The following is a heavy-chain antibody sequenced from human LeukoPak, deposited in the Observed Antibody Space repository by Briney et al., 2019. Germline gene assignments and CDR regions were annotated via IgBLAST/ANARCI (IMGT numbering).Heavy chain of an antibody. J-gene: IGHJ4*02. D-gene: IGHD3-22*01. CDR2: FYNGGST. Sequence: GSLRLSCAASGFTLSSNYISWVRQAPGKGLGWVSGFYNGGSTYYADSVKGRFTISRDNSKNTLYLQMNSLRAEDTAVYYCARGHTYYYDSSGYSPPFDYWGQGTLVTVSS. CDR3: ARGHTYYYDSSGYSPPFDY. V-gene: IGHV3-53*01. CDR1: GFTLSSNY.